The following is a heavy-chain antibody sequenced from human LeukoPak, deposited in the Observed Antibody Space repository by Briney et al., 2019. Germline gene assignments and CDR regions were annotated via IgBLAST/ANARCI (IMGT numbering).Heavy chain of an antibody. CDR3: ARSGLSRFGF. CDR2: FSGSGGNT. V-gene: IGHV3-23*01. CDR1: GFTFSSYA. Sequence: QAGGSLRLSCAASGFTFSSYAMSWVRQAPGKGLEWVSAFSGSGGNTYYADSVKGRFTISRDNSKNTLYLQMNSLRAEDSAVYYCARSGLSRFGFWGQGTLVTVSS. D-gene: IGHD2/OR15-2a*01. J-gene: IGHJ4*02.